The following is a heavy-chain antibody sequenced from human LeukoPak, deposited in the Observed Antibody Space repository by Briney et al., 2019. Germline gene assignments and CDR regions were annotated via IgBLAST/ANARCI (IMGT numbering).Heavy chain of an antibody. J-gene: IGHJ4*02. Sequence: ASVKVSCKASGYTFTGYYMHWVRQAPGQGLEWMGWINPNSGGTNYAQKFQGRVTMTRDTSISTAYMELSRLRSDDTAVCYCARIFQYNWNYDYWGQGTLVTVSS. V-gene: IGHV1-2*02. CDR2: INPNSGGT. CDR3: ARIFQYNWNYDY. D-gene: IGHD1-20*01. CDR1: GYTFTGYY.